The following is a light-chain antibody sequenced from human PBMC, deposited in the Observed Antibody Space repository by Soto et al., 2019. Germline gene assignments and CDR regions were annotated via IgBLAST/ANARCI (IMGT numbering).Light chain of an antibody. V-gene: IGKV1-39*01. J-gene: IGKJ1*01. CDR2: AAS. Sequence: DIQMTQSPSSLSASVGDRVTITCRASQSISSNLNWYQQKPGKAPRLLIFAASSLQTGVPSAFSGSGSGTDFTLTISSLQPDDFATYYCQHYNSYSEAFGQGTKVDIK. CDR3: QHYNSYSEA. CDR1: QSISSN.